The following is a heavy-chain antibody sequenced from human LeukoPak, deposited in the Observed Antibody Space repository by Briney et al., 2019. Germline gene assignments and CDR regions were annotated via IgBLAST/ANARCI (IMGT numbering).Heavy chain of an antibody. D-gene: IGHD4-11*01. CDR3: ATGLNYGKYHNKDVDF. CDR1: GFSFSNYW. Sequence: GGSLRLSCAASGFSFSNYWMGWVRQAPGKGLEGVANINQDGTDIFYVDSVKGRFSISRDNAMHSLYLQMNSLRAEDTAIYFCATGLNYGKYHNKDVDFWGQGKLVTVSS. CDR2: INQDGTDI. J-gene: IGHJ4*02. V-gene: IGHV3-7*01.